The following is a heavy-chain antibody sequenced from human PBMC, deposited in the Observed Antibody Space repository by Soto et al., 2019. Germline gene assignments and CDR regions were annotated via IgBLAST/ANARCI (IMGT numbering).Heavy chain of an antibody. D-gene: IGHD3-22*01. Sequence: GECLKISGKGSGYSFAGYWITWVRQKPGKGLERMGRIDPSDSQTYYSPSFRGHVTISATKSITTVFLQWSSLRASDTAMYYCARQIYDSDTGPNFQYYFDSWGQGTPVTVSS. CDR3: ARQIYDSDTGPNFQYYFDS. J-gene: IGHJ4*02. CDR2: IDPSDSQT. CDR1: GYSFAGYW. V-gene: IGHV5-10-1*01.